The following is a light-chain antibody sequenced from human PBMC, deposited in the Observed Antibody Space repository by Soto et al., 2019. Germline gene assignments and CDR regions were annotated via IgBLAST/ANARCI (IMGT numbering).Light chain of an antibody. V-gene: IGKV3-20*01. Sequence: EIVLTQSPGTLSLSPGERATLSCRASQSVTNNYLGWYQQKPGQAPRLLIYGASSRATGIPDRFSGSGSGTDFTLTISGLEPEDVAVYYCQQYGGSPRVTFGGGTKVEIK. CDR2: GAS. CDR1: QSVTNNY. J-gene: IGKJ4*01. CDR3: QQYGGSPRVT.